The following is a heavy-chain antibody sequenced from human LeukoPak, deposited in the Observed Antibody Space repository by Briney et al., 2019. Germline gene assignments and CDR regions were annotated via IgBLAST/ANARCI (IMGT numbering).Heavy chain of an antibody. D-gene: IGHD1-1*01. Sequence: PGGSLRLSSAASGFTFSPYSMNWVRQAPGKGLEWVAYITSSSSAIYYADSVKGRFTISRDNAKNSLYLQMNSLRAEDTAVYYCARILTTGTTVSYWGQGTLVTVSS. CDR1: GFTFSPYS. J-gene: IGHJ4*02. V-gene: IGHV3-48*01. CDR2: ITSSSSAI. CDR3: ARILTTGTTVSY.